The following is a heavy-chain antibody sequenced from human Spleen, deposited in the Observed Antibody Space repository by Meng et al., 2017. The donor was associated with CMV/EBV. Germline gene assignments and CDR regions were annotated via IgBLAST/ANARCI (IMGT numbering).Heavy chain of an antibody. Sequence: ASVKVSCKASGGTFSSYAVSWVRQAPGQGLEWMGIINPSGGRTSYAQKFQGRVTMTRDTSTSTVYMELSSLRSEDTAVYYCARVNYDFWSGPSYYFDYWGQGTLVTVSS. J-gene: IGHJ4*02. CDR1: GGTFSSYA. CDR2: INPSGGRT. D-gene: IGHD3-3*01. V-gene: IGHV1-46*01. CDR3: ARVNYDFWSGPSYYFDY.